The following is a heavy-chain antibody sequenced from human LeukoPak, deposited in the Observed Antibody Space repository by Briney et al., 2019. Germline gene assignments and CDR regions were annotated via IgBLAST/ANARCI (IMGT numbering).Heavy chain of an antibody. CDR2: IIASGGTT. CDR3: AKGAGGSYGLYYFDY. CDR1: GFPFSSYA. V-gene: IGHV3-23*01. J-gene: IGHJ4*02. D-gene: IGHD3-10*01. Sequence: GGSLRLSCAASGFPFSSYAMSWFRQTPGKGLEWVSSIIASGGTTYYADSVKGRFTISRDNSKNTVYLQMNTLRAEDTAVYYCAKGAGGSYGLYYFDYWGQGALVTVSS.